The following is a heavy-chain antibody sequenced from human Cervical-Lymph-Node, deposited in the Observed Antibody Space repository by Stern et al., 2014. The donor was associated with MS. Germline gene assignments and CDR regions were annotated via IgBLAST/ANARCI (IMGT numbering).Heavy chain of an antibody. V-gene: IGHV5-51*01. CDR3: TSSRGYSYGMPIDY. J-gene: IGHJ4*02. CDR2: ICPADSDT. CDR1: AYSFTSHW. D-gene: IGHD5-18*01. Sequence: EVQLVQSGAEVKKHGESLKISCKGSAYSFTSHWIAWVRQMPGKGPEWMGIICPADSDTRYNPSFQGQVSFSADKSTSTAYLEWSSLKASDTAIYYCTSSRGYSYGMPIDYWGQGTQVTVSS.